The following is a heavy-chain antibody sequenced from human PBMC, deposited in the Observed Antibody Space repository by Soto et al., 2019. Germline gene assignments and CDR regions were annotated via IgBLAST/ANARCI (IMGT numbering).Heavy chain of an antibody. D-gene: IGHD3-3*01. Sequence: SETLSLTCAVYGGSFTGYYCTWIRQPPGKGLERIGEINHSGSTNYNPSLKSRVTLSVDTSKNQFSLKLSSVTAADTAAYYCARITWYYGCWSGYHADYYYYGMDAWGQGTMVTVSS. CDR1: GGSFTGYY. CDR3: ARITWYYGCWSGYHADYYYYGMDA. V-gene: IGHV4-34*01. CDR2: INHSGST. J-gene: IGHJ6*02.